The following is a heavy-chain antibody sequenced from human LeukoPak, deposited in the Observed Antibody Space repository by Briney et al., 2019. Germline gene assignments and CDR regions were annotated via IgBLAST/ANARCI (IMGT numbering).Heavy chain of an antibody. CDR2: VSGSGGST. J-gene: IGHJ4*02. CDR1: GFNFSSYA. V-gene: IGHV3-23*01. CDR3: AKEGYRGYDYSVDY. D-gene: IGHD5-12*01. Sequence: GGSLRLSCSACGFNFSSYAMSWVRQAPGKGLEWVSSVSGSGGSTYYADSVKGRFPISRDNPKNTLYLQMNSLSAEDTAVYYCAKEGYRGYDYSVDYWGQGTLVTVSS.